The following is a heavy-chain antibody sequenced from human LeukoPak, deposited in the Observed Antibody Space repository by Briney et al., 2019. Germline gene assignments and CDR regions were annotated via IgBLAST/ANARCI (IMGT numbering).Heavy chain of an antibody. D-gene: IGHD3-10*01. CDR1: DGSISNYY. Sequence: SETLSLTCTVSDGSISNYYLNWIRQPPGKGLEWIGYIYYSGSTNYNPSLKSRVTISVDTSKNQFSLKLSSVTAADTAVYYCARGSWFDYWGQGTLVTVSS. CDR3: ARGSWFDY. V-gene: IGHV4-59*01. CDR2: IYYSGST. J-gene: IGHJ4*02.